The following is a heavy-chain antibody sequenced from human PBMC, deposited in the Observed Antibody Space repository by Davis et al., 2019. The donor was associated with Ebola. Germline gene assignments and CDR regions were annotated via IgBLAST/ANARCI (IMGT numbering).Heavy chain of an antibody. CDR2: VYYTGNT. Sequence: SETLSLTCTVSDGSIKSNSYYWGWIRQPPGKGLEWIGSVYYTGNTNRNPSLKSRVTIYIDMSNNQFSLKLSSVTAADTAVYFCARQWYYYDRSGFYYVDALDVWGQGTVVSVSS. CDR3: ARQWYYYDRSGFYYVDALDV. V-gene: IGHV4-39*01. J-gene: IGHJ3*01. CDR1: DGSIKSNSYY. D-gene: IGHD3-22*01.